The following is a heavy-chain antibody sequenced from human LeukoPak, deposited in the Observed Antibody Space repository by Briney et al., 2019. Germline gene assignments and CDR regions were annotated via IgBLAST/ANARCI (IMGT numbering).Heavy chain of an antibody. CDR3: ARAGLLNWFDP. CDR2: IHPNSGGT. V-gene: IGHV1-2*02. Sequence: ASVKVSCMASGYTFTGYYLHWVRQAPGQGLEWMGWIHPNSGGTNYAQKFQGRVTMTRDTSISAAYMELSRLRSDDTAVYYCARAGLLNWFDPWGQGTLVTVSS. CDR1: GYTFTGYY. J-gene: IGHJ5*02. D-gene: IGHD1-26*01.